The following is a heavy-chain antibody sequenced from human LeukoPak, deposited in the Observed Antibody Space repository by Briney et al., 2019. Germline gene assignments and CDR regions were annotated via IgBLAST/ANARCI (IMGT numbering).Heavy chain of an antibody. CDR3: AREGYYDSSGYSEGAFDI. Sequence: SETLSLTCAVYGGSFSGYYWSWIRQPPGKGLEWIGSIYHSGSTYYNPSLKSRVTISVDTSKNQFSLKLSSVTAADTAVYYCAREGYYDSSGYSEGAFDIWGQGTMVTVSS. CDR2: IYHSGST. J-gene: IGHJ3*02. CDR1: GGSFSGYY. D-gene: IGHD3-22*01. V-gene: IGHV4-34*01.